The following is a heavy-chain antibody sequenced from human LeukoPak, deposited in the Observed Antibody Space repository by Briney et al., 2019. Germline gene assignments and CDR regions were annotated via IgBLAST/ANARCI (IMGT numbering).Heavy chain of an antibody. V-gene: IGHV1-8*03. J-gene: IGHJ4*02. CDR1: AYTFTGYY. CDR2: MNPNSGNT. Sequence: ASVKVSCKASAYTFTGYYMHWVRQAPGQGLEWMGWMNPNSGNTGYAQKFQGRVTITRNTSISTAYMELSSLRSEDTAVYYCARGPRTRYCSSTSCYAFYGYWGQGTLVTVSS. D-gene: IGHD2-2*01. CDR3: ARGPRTRYCSSTSCYAFYGY.